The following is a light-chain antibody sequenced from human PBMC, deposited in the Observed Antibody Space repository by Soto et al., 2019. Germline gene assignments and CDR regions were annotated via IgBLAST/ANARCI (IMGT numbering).Light chain of an antibody. V-gene: IGLV1-47*01. Sequence: VLTQPPSASGTPGQRVTISCSGSSSNIGRNYVYWYQQLPGTAPKLLIYRNDQRPSGVPDRLSGSKSGTSASLAISGLRSEDEADYYCAAWDDSLSGLYVFGTGTKVTVL. CDR1: SSNIGRNY. CDR3: AAWDDSLSGLYV. J-gene: IGLJ1*01. CDR2: RND.